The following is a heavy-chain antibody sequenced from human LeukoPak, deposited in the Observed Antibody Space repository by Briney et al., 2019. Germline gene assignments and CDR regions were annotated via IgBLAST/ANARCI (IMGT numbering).Heavy chain of an antibody. J-gene: IGHJ4*02. D-gene: IGHD4-23*01. CDR2: INHSGST. V-gene: IGHV4-39*07. Sequence: SETLSLTCTVSGGSISSGGYYWSWIRQPPGKGLEWIGEINHSGSTNYNPSLKSRVTISVDTSKNQFSLKLSSVTAADTAVYYCARDYYGGNFGWGQGTLVTVSS. CDR3: ARDYYGGNFG. CDR1: GGSISSGGYY.